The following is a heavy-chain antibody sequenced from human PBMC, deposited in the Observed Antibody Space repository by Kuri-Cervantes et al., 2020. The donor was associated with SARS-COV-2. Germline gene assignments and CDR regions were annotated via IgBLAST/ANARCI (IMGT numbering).Heavy chain of an antibody. V-gene: IGHV1-2*02. CDR3: ARESHPRPFWGDYPYFHQ. Sequence: ASVKVSCKASGYTFTGYYMHWVRQAPGQGLEWMGWINPNSGGTNYAQKFQGRVTMTRDTSISTAYMEPSRLRSDDTAVYFCARESHPRPFWGDYPYFHQWGQGSLVTVSS. CDR1: GYTFTGYY. J-gene: IGHJ4*02. D-gene: IGHD3-3*01. CDR2: INPNSGGT.